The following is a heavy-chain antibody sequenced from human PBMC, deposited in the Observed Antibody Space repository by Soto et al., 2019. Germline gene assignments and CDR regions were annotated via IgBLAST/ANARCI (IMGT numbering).Heavy chain of an antibody. J-gene: IGHJ3*02. Sequence: PGGSLRLSCAASGFTVSSNYMSWVRQAPGKGLEWVSVIYSGGSTYYADSVKGRFTISRDNSKNTLYLQMNSLRAEDTAVYYCAREYGADGTGPVAFDIWGQGTRVTVPS. V-gene: IGHV3-66*01. CDR2: IYSGGST. CDR1: GFTVSSNY. D-gene: IGHD4-17*01. CDR3: AREYGADGTGPVAFDI.